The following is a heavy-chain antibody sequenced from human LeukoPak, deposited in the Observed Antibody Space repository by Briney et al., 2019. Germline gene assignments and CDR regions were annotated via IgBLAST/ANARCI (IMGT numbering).Heavy chain of an antibody. J-gene: IGHJ1*01. V-gene: IGHV3-48*03. CDR3: VRSITMFQH. CDR2: ISSSGSII. CDR1: GFIFSSYE. Sequence: GGSLRLSCAASGFIFSSYEMNWVRQAPGKGLEWVSYISSSGSIIYYADSVKGRFTISRDNAKNSLYLQMNSLRAEDTALYFCVRSITMFQHWGQGTLVSVSS. D-gene: IGHD3-10*01.